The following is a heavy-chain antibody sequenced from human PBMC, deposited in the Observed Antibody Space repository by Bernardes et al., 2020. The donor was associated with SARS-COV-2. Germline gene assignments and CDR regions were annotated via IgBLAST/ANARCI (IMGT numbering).Heavy chain of an antibody. CDR1: GDSVSSQSVT. V-gene: IGHV6-1*01. CDR2: TFYRTQWYS. J-gene: IGHJ4*02. CDR3: ARGPALFGAFVGAFDS. Sequence: SQTLSLTCAISGDSVSSQSVTWNWIRQSPSRGLEWLGRTFYRTQWYSEYTVSLNSRLTINPDTSKNQFSLQLKSVSPDDSAVYYCARGPALFGAFVGAFDSWGQGTRVTVSS. D-gene: IGHD2-21*01.